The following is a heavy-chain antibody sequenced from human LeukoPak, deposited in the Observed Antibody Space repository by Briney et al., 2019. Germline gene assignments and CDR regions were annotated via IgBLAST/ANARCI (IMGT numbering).Heavy chain of an antibody. CDR2: IYYSGST. J-gene: IGHJ4*02. CDR3: ARGRAKYDSTGYYY. Sequence: PSETLSLTCTVSGGSISSGGYYWSWIRQHPGKGLEWIGYIYYSGSTYYNPSLKSRVTISVDTSKNQFSLKLSSVTAADTAVYYCARGRAKYDSTGYYYWGQGTLVTVSS. CDR1: GGSISSGGYY. V-gene: IGHV4-31*03. D-gene: IGHD3-22*01.